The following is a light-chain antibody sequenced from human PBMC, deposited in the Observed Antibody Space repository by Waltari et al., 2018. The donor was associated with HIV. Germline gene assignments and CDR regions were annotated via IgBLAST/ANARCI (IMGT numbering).Light chain of an antibody. CDR2: DDS. CDR1: SSDVGGFKY. CDR3: CSYAGSYSYV. J-gene: IGLJ1*01. Sequence: QSALTQPRSVSGSPGQSVTISCTGSSSDVGGFKYVSWYEQHPGKAPKLMIYDDSKRPSGVPERFSGSKSGNTASLTVSGLEAEDEADYYCCSYAGSYSYVVGTGTKVTVL. V-gene: IGLV2-11*01.